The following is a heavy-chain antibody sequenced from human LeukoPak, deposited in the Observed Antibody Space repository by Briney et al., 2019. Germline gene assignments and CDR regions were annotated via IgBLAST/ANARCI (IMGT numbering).Heavy chain of an antibody. J-gene: IGHJ4*02. CDR2: ISGSGGST. CDR3: ARAPYYYGSGSYWY. V-gene: IGHV3-23*01. D-gene: IGHD3-10*01. Sequence: GGSLRLSCAASGFTFSSYAMSWVRQAPGKGLEWVSAISGSGGSTYYADSVKGRFTISRDNAKNSLYLQMNSLRAEDTAVYYCARAPYYYGSGSYWYWGQGTLVTVSS. CDR1: GFTFSSYA.